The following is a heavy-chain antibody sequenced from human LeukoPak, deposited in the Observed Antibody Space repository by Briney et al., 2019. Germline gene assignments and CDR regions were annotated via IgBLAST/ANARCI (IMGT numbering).Heavy chain of an antibody. J-gene: IGHJ4*02. CDR1: RFTFSSYW. D-gene: IGHD5-24*01. Sequence: PGGSLRLSCEASRFTFSSYWMSWVRQAPGKGLEWVANIKQDGNEKYYVDSVKGRFTISRDNAKNSLYLQMNSLRVEDTAVYYCARDHHGHFEYWGQGTLVTVSS. CDR2: IKQDGNEK. CDR3: ARDHHGHFEY. V-gene: IGHV3-7*05.